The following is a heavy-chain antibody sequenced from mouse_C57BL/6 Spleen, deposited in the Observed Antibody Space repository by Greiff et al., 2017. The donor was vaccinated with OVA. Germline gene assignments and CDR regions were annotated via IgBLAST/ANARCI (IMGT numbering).Heavy chain of an antibody. Sequence: EVKLEESGGGLVQPGGSMKLSCVASGFTFSNYWMNWVRQSPEKGLEWVAQIRLKSDNYATHYAVSVKGRFTISREDSKSKIYLQMNSLRAEDTEIYYCTGHHCDYWGQGTTLTVSS. J-gene: IGHJ2*01. CDR3: TGHHCDY. CDR2: IRLKSDNYAT. CDR1: GFTFSNYW. V-gene: IGHV6-3*01.